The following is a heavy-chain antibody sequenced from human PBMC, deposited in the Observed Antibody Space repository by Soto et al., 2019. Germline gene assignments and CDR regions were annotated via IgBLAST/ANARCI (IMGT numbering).Heavy chain of an antibody. J-gene: IGHJ6*03. CDR2: IYYSGST. Sequence: QLQLQESGPGLVKPSETLSLTCTVSGGSISSSSYYWGWIRQPPGKGLEWIGSIYYSGSTYYNPSLKSRVTISVDTSKNQFSLKLSSVTAADTAVYYCARDQANYYYYYMDVWGKGTTVTVSS. CDR3: ARDQANYYYYYMDV. CDR1: GGSISSSSYY. D-gene: IGHD5-12*01. V-gene: IGHV4-39*02.